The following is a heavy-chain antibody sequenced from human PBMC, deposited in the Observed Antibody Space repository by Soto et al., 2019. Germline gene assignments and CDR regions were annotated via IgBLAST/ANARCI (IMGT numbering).Heavy chain of an antibody. D-gene: IGHD2-15*01. CDR3: ARRDCSGGSCYSSHAFDI. CDR1: GYSFTSYW. V-gene: IGHV5-51*01. J-gene: IGHJ3*02. CDR2: IYPGDSDT. Sequence: PGESLKISCKGSGYSFTSYWIGWVRQMPGKGLEWMGIIYPGDSDTRYSPSFQGQVTISADKSISTAYLQWSSLKASDTAMYYCARRDCSGGSCYSSHAFDIWGQGTMVTVSS.